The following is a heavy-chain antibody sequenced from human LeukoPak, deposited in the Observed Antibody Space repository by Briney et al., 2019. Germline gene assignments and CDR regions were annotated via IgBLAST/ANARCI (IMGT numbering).Heavy chain of an antibody. CDR2: SYISGST. V-gene: IGHV4-4*07. CDR3: ARDQELGF. J-gene: IGHJ4*02. D-gene: IGHD3-10*01. CDR1: GASINSYY. Sequence: KPSETLSLTCTVSGASINSYYWNWIRQPAGKGLEWIVRSYISGSTDYNPSLNSRVTVSVDTSQNQISLKLTSVTAADTAVYYCARDQELGFWGQGTLVTVSS.